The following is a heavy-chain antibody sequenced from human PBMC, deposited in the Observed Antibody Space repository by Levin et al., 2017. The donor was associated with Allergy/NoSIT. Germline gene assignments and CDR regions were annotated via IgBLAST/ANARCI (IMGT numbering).Heavy chain of an antibody. CDR2: IYPGDSDT. J-gene: IGHJ6*03. Sequence: GASVKVSCQGSGYSFTSYWIGWVRQMPGKGLEWMGIIYPGDSDTRYSPSFQGQVTISADKSISTAYLQWGSLKASDTAIYYRARRGTRDYYYYMDVWGKGTTVTVSS. CDR3: ARRGTRDYYYYMDV. D-gene: IGHD1-1*01. CDR1: GYSFTSYW. V-gene: IGHV5-51*01.